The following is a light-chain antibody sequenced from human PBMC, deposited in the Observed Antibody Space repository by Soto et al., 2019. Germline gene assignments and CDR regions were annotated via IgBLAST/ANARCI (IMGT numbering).Light chain of an antibody. Sequence: VLTQTPATLPLSPGERATLSCKASQSVSSYLAWYQQKPGQXPRXXIYDASNRATGIPARFSGSGSGTDFTITISSLEPEDCEVDEGQQRSNWPITFGQGTRREI. CDR2: DAS. CDR1: QSVSSY. CDR3: QQRSNWPIT. V-gene: IGKV3-11*01. J-gene: IGKJ5*01.